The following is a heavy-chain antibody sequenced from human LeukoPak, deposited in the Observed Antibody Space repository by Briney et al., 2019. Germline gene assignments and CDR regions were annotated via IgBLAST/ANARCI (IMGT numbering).Heavy chain of an antibody. Sequence: GGSLRLSCAASGFSISSNFMSWVRQAPGKGLEWVSVIYSGGTTYYADSVKGRFTISRDNSKNALYLQMNSLRAEDTALYYCAKDVRGYNRPFDYWGQGTLVTVSS. J-gene: IGHJ4*02. D-gene: IGHD3-10*02. CDR1: GFSISSNF. CDR2: IYSGGTT. V-gene: IGHV3-53*01. CDR3: AKDVRGYNRPFDY.